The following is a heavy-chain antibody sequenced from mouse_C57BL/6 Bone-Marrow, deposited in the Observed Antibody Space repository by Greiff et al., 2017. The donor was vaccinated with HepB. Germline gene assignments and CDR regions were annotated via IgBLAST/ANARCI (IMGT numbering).Heavy chain of an antibody. Sequence: QVHVKQPGAELVKPGASVKLSCKASGYTFTSYWMHWVKQRPGRGLEWIGRIDPNSGGTKYNEKFKSKATLTVDKPSSTAYMQLSSLTSEDSAVYYCARSGATVVATPFDYWGQGTTLTVSS. V-gene: IGHV1-72*01. CDR3: ARSGATVVATPFDY. J-gene: IGHJ2*01. D-gene: IGHD1-1*01. CDR2: IDPNSGGT. CDR1: GYTFTSYW.